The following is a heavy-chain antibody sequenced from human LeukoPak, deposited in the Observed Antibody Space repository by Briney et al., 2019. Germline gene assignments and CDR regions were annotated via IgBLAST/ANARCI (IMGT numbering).Heavy chain of an antibody. CDR1: GYSFTSYW. D-gene: IGHD3-10*01. CDR2: IYPGDSDT. V-gene: IGHV5-51*01. CDR3: ARFGGMYYYGSGSGPLTKNWFDP. J-gene: IGHJ5*02. Sequence: GESLKISCKGSGYSFTSYWIGWVRQMPGKGLEWMGIIYPGDSDTRYSPSFQGQVTISADKSISTAYLQWSSLKASDTAMYYCARFGGMYYYGSGSGPLTKNWFDPWGQGTLVTVSS.